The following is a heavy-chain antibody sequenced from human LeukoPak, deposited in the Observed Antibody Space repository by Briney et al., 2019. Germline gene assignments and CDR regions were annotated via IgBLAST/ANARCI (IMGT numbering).Heavy chain of an antibody. Sequence: PGGSPRLSCAASGFTFSSYGMHWVRQAPGKGLEWVAFIRYDGSNKYYADSVKGRFTISRDNSKNTLYLQMNSLRAEDTAVYYCARGADLMYYYTSGSYYNGQYYFDYWGQGTLVTVSS. CDR1: GFTFSSYG. CDR3: ARGADLMYYYTSGSYYNGQYYFDY. D-gene: IGHD3-10*01. V-gene: IGHV3-30*02. CDR2: IRYDGSNK. J-gene: IGHJ4*02.